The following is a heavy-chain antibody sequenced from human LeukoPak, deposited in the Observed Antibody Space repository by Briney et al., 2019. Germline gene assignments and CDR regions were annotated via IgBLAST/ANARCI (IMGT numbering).Heavy chain of an antibody. CDR2: IYYSGST. J-gene: IGHJ6*03. D-gene: IGHD3-16*01. CDR1: GESFSGYY. V-gene: IGHV4-34*11. Sequence: SETLSLTCVVYGESFSGYYWSWIRQPPGKGLEWIGYIYYSGSTTYNPSLKSRVTISIDTSKRYFSLKLSSVTAADTAVYYCAKMTWGYYYMDVWGKGTTVTVSS. CDR3: AKMTWGYYYMDV.